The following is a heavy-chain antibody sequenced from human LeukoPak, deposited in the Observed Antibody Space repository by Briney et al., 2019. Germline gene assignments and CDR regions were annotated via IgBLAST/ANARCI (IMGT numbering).Heavy chain of an antibody. V-gene: IGHV4-34*01. CDR1: GGSFSGYY. CDR2: INHSGST. CDR3: ARTRVGDYVWGSYRYQYYFDY. Sequence: PSETLSLTCAVYGGSFSGYYWSWIRQPPGKGLEWIGEINHSGSTNYNPSLKSRVTISVDTSKNQFSLKLSSVTAADTAVYYCARTRVGDYVWGSYRYQYYFDYWGQGTLVTVSS. J-gene: IGHJ4*02. D-gene: IGHD3-16*02.